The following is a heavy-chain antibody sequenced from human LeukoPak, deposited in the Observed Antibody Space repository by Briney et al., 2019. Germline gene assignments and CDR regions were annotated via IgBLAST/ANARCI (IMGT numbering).Heavy chain of an antibody. V-gene: IGHV3-49*04. D-gene: IGHD2-2*03. CDR1: GFTFGDYA. J-gene: IGHJ3*02. CDR2: IRSKAYGGTT. Sequence: QPGGSLRLSCTASGFTFGDYAMSWVRQAPGKGLEWVGFIRSKAYGGTTEYAASVKGRFTISRDDSKSIAYLQMNSLKTEDTAVYYCTRDFSGYCSSTSCADAFDIWGQGTMVTVSS. CDR3: TRDFSGYCSSTSCADAFDI.